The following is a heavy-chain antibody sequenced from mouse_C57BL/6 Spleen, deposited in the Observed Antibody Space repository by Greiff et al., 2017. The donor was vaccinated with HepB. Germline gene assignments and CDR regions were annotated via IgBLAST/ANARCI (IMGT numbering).Heavy chain of an antibody. CDR2: IDPETGGT. CDR3: TREEDSPYAMDY. CDR1: GYTFTDYE. V-gene: IGHV1-15*01. Sequence: QVQLKESGAELVRPGASVTLSCKASGYTFTDYEMHWVKQTPVHGLEWIGAIDPETGGTAYNQKFKGKAILTADKSSSTAYMELRSLTSEDSAVYYCTREEDSPYAMDYWGQGTSVTVSS. J-gene: IGHJ4*01. D-gene: IGHD2-12*01.